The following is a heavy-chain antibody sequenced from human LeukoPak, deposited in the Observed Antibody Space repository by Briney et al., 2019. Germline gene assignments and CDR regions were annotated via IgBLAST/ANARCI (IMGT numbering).Heavy chain of an antibody. D-gene: IGHD3-10*01. V-gene: IGHV4-59*01. J-gene: IGHJ4*02. Sequence: PSETLSLTCTVSGGSISSYYWSWIRQPPGKGLEWIGYIYYSGSTNYNPSLKSRATISVDTSKNQFSLKLSSVTAADTAVYYCAREAVGYGSGSYFFDYWGQGTLVTVSS. CDR2: IYYSGST. CDR1: GGSISSYY. CDR3: AREAVGYGSGSYFFDY.